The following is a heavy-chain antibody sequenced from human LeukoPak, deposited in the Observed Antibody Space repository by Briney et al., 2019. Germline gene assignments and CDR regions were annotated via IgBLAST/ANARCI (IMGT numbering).Heavy chain of an antibody. D-gene: IGHD3-3*01. Sequence: GGSLRLSCAASGFAFSSYWMSWVRQAPGKGLEWVANIKQDGSEKYYVDSVKGRFTISRDNAENSLYLQMNSLRVEDTAVYYCARVSHYDFWSGLLRGGSNYYYGMDVWGQGTTVTVSS. J-gene: IGHJ6*02. V-gene: IGHV3-7*03. CDR1: GFAFSSYW. CDR2: IKQDGSEK. CDR3: ARVSHYDFWSGLLRGGSNYYYGMDV.